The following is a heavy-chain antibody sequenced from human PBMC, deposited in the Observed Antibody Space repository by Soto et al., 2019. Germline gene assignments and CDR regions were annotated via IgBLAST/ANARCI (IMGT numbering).Heavy chain of an antibody. CDR2: IYHSGRT. CDR3: ARDGSTSFFDY. J-gene: IGHJ4*02. V-gene: IGHV4-4*02. D-gene: IGHD2-2*01. CDR1: SGSIISSNW. Sequence: PSETLSLTCVVSSGSIISSNWWSLVRHPPGKGLEWIGEIYHSGRTNYNPSLKSRVTISVDKSKNQFSLNLSSMTAADTAVYYCARDGSTSFFDYWGQGILVTVSS.